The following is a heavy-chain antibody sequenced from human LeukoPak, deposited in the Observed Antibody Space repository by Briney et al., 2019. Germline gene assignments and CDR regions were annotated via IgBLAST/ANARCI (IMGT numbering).Heavy chain of an antibody. CDR2: ILPILGIA. J-gene: IGHJ4*02. CDR3: ARALTRCSTSCYYFDY. Sequence: SVKVSCKASGGTFSSYAISWVRQAPGQGLEWMGRILPILGIANYAQKFQGRVTITADKSTSTAYMELSSLRSEDTAVYYCARALTRCSTSCYYFDYWGQGTLVTVSS. CDR1: GGTFSSYA. V-gene: IGHV1-69*04. D-gene: IGHD2-2*01.